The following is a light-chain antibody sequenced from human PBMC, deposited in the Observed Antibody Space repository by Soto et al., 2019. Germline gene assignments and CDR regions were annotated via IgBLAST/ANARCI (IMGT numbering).Light chain of an antibody. Sequence: SVLTQPASVSGSPGQSVTISCTGTSSDVGGYNYVSWYQQHPGKAPKLIICEVSNRPSGVSNRFSGSKSGITASLTISGLQAEDEADYFCSSYTSSKTEVFGTATKVTVL. CDR1: SSDVGGYNY. V-gene: IGLV2-14*01. CDR3: SSYTSSKTEV. CDR2: EVS. J-gene: IGLJ1*01.